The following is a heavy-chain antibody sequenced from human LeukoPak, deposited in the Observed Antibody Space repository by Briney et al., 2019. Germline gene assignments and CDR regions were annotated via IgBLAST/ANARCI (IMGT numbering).Heavy chain of an antibody. Sequence: GGSLRLSCAASGFTFSSYGMHWVRQAPGKGLEWVAVISYDGSNKYYADSVKGRFTISRDNSKNTLYLQMNSLRAEDTAVYYCAREQMATIPGSDAFDIWGQGTMVTVSS. V-gene: IGHV3-30*03. CDR2: ISYDGSNK. D-gene: IGHD5-24*01. J-gene: IGHJ3*02. CDR1: GFTFSSYG. CDR3: AREQMATIPGSDAFDI.